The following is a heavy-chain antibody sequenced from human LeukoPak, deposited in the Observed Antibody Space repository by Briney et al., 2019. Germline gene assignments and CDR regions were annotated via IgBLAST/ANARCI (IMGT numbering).Heavy chain of an antibody. V-gene: IGHV1-69*04. Sequence: SVKVSCKASGGTFSSYAISWVRQAPGQGLEWMGRIIPILGIANYAQKFQGRVTITADKSTSTAYMELSSLRSEDTAVYYCASDLRREYSGYDALYYYYGMDVWGQGTTVTVSS. J-gene: IGHJ6*02. CDR3: ASDLRREYSGYDALYYYYGMDV. CDR2: IIPILGIA. D-gene: IGHD5-12*01. CDR1: GGTFSSYA.